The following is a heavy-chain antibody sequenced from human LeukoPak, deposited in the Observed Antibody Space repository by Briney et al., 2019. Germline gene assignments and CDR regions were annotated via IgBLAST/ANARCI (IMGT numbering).Heavy chain of an antibody. Sequence: PGGSLGLSCAASGFTVSSNYMSWVRQAPGKGLEWVSVIYSGGSTYYADSVKGRFTISRDNSKNTLYLQMNSLRAEDTAVYYCATGNYYDSSGYPFGFDYWGQGTLVTVSS. CDR2: IYSGGST. V-gene: IGHV3-53*01. CDR1: GFTVSSNY. CDR3: ATGNYYDSSGYPFGFDY. D-gene: IGHD3-22*01. J-gene: IGHJ4*02.